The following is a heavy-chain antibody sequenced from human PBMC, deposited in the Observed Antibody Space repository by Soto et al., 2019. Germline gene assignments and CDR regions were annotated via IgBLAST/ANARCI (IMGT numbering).Heavy chain of an antibody. CDR1: SDSISNYY. V-gene: IGHV4-59*01. CDR2: LLYSATV. CDR3: ARVTGFEYGYPQQFDS. Sequence: QVRLQESCPGLVKPSETLSLICSVSSDSISNYYWSWVRQPPGKGLEWLGCLLYSATVNYNPSLKGRISISGDTSKCQFSVKVTSVTAADTAVYYCARVTGFEYGYPQQFDSWGQGSLVTISS. J-gene: IGHJ4*02. D-gene: IGHD5-18*01.